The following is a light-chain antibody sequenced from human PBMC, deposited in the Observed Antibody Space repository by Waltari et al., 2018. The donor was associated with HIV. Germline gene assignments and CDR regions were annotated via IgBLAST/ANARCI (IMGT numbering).Light chain of an antibody. J-gene: IGKJ5*01. Sequence: IQMTPSLSSLPASVDDSVTITCGASQGINNYLVWSQQRPGKAPKSLISAASSLQSGIASRFSGSGSETEFTLTIDSLQPEDFATYYCQQYHSDPLTFGRGTRVEIK. CDR2: AAS. V-gene: IGKV1-16*01. CDR1: QGINNY. CDR3: QQYHSDPLT.